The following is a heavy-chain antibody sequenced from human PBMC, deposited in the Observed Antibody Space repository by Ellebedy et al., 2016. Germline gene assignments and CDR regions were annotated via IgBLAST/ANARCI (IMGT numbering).Heavy chain of an antibody. V-gene: IGHV3-23*01. CDR1: GFTLNDYA. Sequence: GESLKISXAGSGFTLNDYALHWVRQAPGKGLELVSTLSGSGPKTYYADSVQGRFTISRDNSKSTLYLQMNSLRAEDTAVYYCAKHETDGDYYFDLWGRGTLVTVSS. D-gene: IGHD2-21*01. CDR3: AKHETDGDYYFDL. J-gene: IGHJ2*01. CDR2: LSGSGPKT.